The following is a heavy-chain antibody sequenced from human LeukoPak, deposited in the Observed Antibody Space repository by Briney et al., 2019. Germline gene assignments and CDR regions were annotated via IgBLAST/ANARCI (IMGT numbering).Heavy chain of an antibody. CDR2: IIPIFGTA. D-gene: IGHD2-15*01. J-gene: IGHJ4*02. CDR1: GGTFSSYA. V-gene: IGHV1-69*06. CDR3: ARAPLGVERKYCSGGSCYSTPYYFDY. Sequence: ASVKVSCKASGGTFSSYAISWVRQAPGQGLEWMGGIIPIFGTANYAQKFRGRVTITADKSTSTAYMELSSLRSEDTAVYYCARAPLGVERKYCSGGSCYSTPYYFDYWGQGTLVTVSS.